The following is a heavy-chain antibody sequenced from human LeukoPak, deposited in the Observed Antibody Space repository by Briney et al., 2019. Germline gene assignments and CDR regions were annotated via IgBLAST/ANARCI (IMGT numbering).Heavy chain of an antibody. CDR2: IWYDGSNK. Sequence: PGGSLRLSCAASGFTFSSYGMHWVRQAPGKGLEWVAVIWYDGSNKYYADSVKGRFTISRDNSKNTLYLQMNSLRAEDTAVYYCARGNSSGWYPFDYWGQGTLVTVSS. D-gene: IGHD6-19*01. CDR3: ARGNSSGWYPFDY. J-gene: IGHJ4*02. V-gene: IGHV3-33*01. CDR1: GFTFSSYG.